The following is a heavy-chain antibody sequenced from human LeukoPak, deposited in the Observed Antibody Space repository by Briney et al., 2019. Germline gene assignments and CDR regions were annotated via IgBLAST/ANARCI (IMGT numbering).Heavy chain of an antibody. CDR3: ARDRSGWIDF. CDR2: IYHSGST. CDR1: EGSISAFY. J-gene: IGHJ4*02. Sequence: PSETLSLSCTVSEGSISAFYWSWIRQSPGRRLEWIGYIYHSGSTNYNPSLESRVTISVDKSKNHFSLKMKSVTAADTAVYYCARDRSGWIDFWGQGTLVSVSS. V-gene: IGHV4-59*01. D-gene: IGHD3-3*01.